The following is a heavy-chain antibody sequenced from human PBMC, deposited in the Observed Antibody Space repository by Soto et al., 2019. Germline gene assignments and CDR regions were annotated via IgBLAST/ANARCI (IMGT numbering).Heavy chain of an antibody. Sequence: ASVKVSCKASGYTFTSYGISWVRQAPGQGLEWMGWISAYNGNTTYAQKLQGRVTMTTGTSTSTAYMELRSLRSDDTAVYYCARNLGPSYCSGGSCYSSDAFDIWGQGTMVNGSS. CDR1: GYTFTSYG. J-gene: IGHJ3*02. V-gene: IGHV1-18*01. D-gene: IGHD2-15*01. CDR2: ISAYNGNT. CDR3: ARNLGPSYCSGGSCYSSDAFDI.